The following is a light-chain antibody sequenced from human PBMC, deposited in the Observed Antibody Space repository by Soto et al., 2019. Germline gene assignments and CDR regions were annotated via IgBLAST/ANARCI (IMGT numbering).Light chain of an antibody. CDR3: RTYKSSITLV. V-gene: IGLV2-14*01. CDR1: SSDVGCYNY. Sequence: QSVLTQPASVSGSLGQSITISCTGTSSDVGCYNYFSWYQQHPGKAPKLMIYDDRNRPAGVSNRFSGSKSGYTASLTISGLQAEDEADYYCRTYKSSITLVFGTGTKVTVL. J-gene: IGLJ1*01. CDR2: DDR.